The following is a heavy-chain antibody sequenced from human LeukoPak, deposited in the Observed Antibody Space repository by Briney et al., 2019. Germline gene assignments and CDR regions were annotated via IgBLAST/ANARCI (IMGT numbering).Heavy chain of an antibody. CDR2: ISSSGSTI. Sequence: PGGSLRLSCAASGFTFSSYEMNWVRQAPGKGLEWVSCISSSGSTIYYADSVKGRFTISRDNAKNSLHLQMNSLRAEDTAVYYCAELGITMIGGVWGKGTTVTISS. D-gene: IGHD3-10*02. J-gene: IGHJ6*04. CDR3: AELGITMIGGV. CDR1: GFTFSSYE. V-gene: IGHV3-48*03.